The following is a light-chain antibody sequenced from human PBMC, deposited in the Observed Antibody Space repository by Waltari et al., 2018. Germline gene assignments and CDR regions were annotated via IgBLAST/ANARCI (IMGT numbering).Light chain of an antibody. CDR1: NSHVGYFNR. Sequence: QSALTQPPSVSGSPGQSVTISCTGTNSHVGYFNRVTWYQKAPGPAPKLLIFEVTNRPPGVPNRFSGSKSGNTASLTISGLQADDETDYYCMSYTTSDTWVFGGGTKVTVL. J-gene: IGLJ3*02. V-gene: IGLV2-18*02. CDR3: MSYTTSDTWV. CDR2: EVT.